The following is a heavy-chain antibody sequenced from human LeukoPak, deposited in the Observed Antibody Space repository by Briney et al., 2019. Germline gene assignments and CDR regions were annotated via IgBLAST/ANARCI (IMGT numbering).Heavy chain of an antibody. D-gene: IGHD7-27*01. J-gene: IGHJ6*02. CDR1: GFNFNTYS. V-gene: IGHV3-21*01. Sequence: GGSLRLSCAVYGFNFNTYSMNWVRQAPGKGPEWVSSISSTSNYIYYAESLKGRFAVSRDNAKNSLYLQMNSLRADDTAVNYCARAGDILLVSYFHFYGMDVWGQGTTVIVSS. CDR3: ARAGDILLVSYFHFYGMDV. CDR2: ISSTSNYI.